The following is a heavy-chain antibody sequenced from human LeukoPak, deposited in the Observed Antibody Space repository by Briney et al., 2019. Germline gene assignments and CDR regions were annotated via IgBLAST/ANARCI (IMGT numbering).Heavy chain of an antibody. Sequence: MTSETLSLTCAVSGGSISSGSYSWSWIRQPPGKGLEWIGYIYPRGSTYYNPSLKSRVTMSLDRSANQFSLNLSTVTDADTAVYYCARFSPRAMGNYFDFWGQGTLVTVSS. J-gene: IGHJ4*02. CDR3: ARFSPRAMGNYFDF. D-gene: IGHD7-27*01. V-gene: IGHV4-30-2*01. CDR2: IYPRGST. CDR1: GGSISSGSYS.